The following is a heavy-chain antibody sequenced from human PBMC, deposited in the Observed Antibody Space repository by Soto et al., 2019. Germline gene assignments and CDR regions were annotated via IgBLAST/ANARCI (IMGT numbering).Heavy chain of an antibody. Sequence: PSETLSLTCTVSGDSIRSGEQYWSWIRQPPGKGLEWIGYIYYSGSTYYNPSLNSRVTLSADTTKLQFSLKLTSVTASDTAVYLCALVDILTVYGCMDVWGQGTQVLVSS. CDR1: GDSIRSGEQY. D-gene: IGHD3-9*01. CDR2: IYYSGST. J-gene: IGHJ6*02. CDR3: ALVDILTVYGCMDV. V-gene: IGHV4-30-4*01.